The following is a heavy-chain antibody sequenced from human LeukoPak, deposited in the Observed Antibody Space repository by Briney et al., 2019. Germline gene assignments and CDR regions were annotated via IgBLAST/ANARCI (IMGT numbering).Heavy chain of an antibody. Sequence: GGSLRLSCAASGFTFSSYGMHWVRQAPGKVLEWVSVISYDGSNKYYADSVKGRFTISRDNSKNTLYLQMNSLRAEDTAVYYCAKDLYYYDSSGYYGDWGQGTLVTVSS. CDR2: ISYDGSNK. D-gene: IGHD3-22*01. J-gene: IGHJ4*02. CDR3: AKDLYYYDSSGYYGD. CDR1: GFTFSSYG. V-gene: IGHV3-30*18.